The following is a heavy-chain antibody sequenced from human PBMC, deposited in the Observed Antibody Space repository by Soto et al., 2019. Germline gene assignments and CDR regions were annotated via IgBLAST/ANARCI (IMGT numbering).Heavy chain of an antibody. V-gene: IGHV1-3*01. CDR1: GYTFTSYA. CDR2: INAGNGNT. D-gene: IGHD1-7*01. J-gene: IGHJ6*02. Sequence: GASVKVSCKASGYTFTSYAIHWVRPAPGQRLEWMGWINAGNGNTKYSQKFQGRVTITRDTSASTAYMELSSLRSEDTAVYYCARDLATGTTRKANYYYYGMDVWGQGTTVTVSS. CDR3: ARDLATGTTRKANYYYYGMDV.